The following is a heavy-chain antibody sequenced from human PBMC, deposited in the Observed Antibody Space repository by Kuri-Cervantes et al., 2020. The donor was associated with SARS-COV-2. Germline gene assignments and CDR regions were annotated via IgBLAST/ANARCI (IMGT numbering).Heavy chain of an antibody. Sequence: ASVKVSCKTSGYTFITHYIHWVRQAPGQGLEWMGVIDPSGGGTTYAQNFQGRVTMTRDTSISTAYMELSRLRSDDTAVYYCARVGNRLYGVDVWGQGTTVTVSS. CDR3: ARVGNRLYGVDV. D-gene: IGHD1-14*01. V-gene: IGHV1-46*01. CDR2: IDPSGGGT. CDR1: GYTFITHY. J-gene: IGHJ6*02.